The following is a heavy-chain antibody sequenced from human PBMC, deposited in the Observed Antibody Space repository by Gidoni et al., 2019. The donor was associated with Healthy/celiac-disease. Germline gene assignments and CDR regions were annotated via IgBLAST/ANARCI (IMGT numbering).Heavy chain of an antibody. CDR2: INPNSGGT. D-gene: IGHD3-3*01. V-gene: IGHV1-2*02. CDR1: GYTFTGYY. CDR3: AKGGYDFWSGYYFFDY. J-gene: IGHJ4*02. Sequence: QVQLVQSGAEVTKPGASVKVSCKASGYTFTGYYMHWVRQAPGQGLEWMGWINPNSGGTTYAQKFQGRVTMTRDTSISTAYMELSRLRSDDTAVYYCAKGGYDFWSGYYFFDYWGQGTLVTVSS.